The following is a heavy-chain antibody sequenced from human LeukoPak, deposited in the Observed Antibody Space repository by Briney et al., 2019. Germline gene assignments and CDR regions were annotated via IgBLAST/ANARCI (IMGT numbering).Heavy chain of an antibody. Sequence: SETLSLTCTVSGGSISSSSYYWSWIRQPPGKGLEWIGYIYYSGSTYYNPSLKSRVTISVDTSKNQFSLKLSSVTAADTAVYYCAREAIVVVPAAISGGNWFDPWGQGTLVTVSS. J-gene: IGHJ5*02. V-gene: IGHV4-30-4*08. D-gene: IGHD2-2*01. CDR2: IYYSGST. CDR1: GGSISSSSYY. CDR3: AREAIVVVPAAISGGNWFDP.